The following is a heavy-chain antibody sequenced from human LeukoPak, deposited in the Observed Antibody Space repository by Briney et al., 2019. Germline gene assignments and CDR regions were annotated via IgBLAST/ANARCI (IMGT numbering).Heavy chain of an antibody. J-gene: IGHJ4*02. CDR3: AKLCSGWYRSRANADY. CDR1: GFTFSSYA. D-gene: IGHD6-19*01. Sequence: GGSLRLSCAASGFTFSSYAMSCVPQAPGKGLEWVSAISGSGGSTYYADSVKGRFTISRDNSKNTLYLQMNSLRGEDTAVYYCAKLCSGWYRSRANADYWGQGTLVSVSS. V-gene: IGHV3-23*01. CDR2: ISGSGGST.